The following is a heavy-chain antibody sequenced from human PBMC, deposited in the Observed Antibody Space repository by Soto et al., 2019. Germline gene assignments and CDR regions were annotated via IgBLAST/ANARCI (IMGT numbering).Heavy chain of an antibody. J-gene: IGHJ3*02. CDR3: ARVAYCGGDCYDAFDI. CDR1: GFTFSSYW. D-gene: IGHD2-21*02. V-gene: IGHV3-7*01. CDR2: IKQDGSEK. Sequence: GGSLRLSCAASGFTFSSYWMSWVRQAPGKGLEWVANIKQDGSEKYYVDSVKGRFTISRDNAKNSLYLQMNSLRAEETAVYYCARVAYCGGDCYDAFDIWGQGTMVTVSS.